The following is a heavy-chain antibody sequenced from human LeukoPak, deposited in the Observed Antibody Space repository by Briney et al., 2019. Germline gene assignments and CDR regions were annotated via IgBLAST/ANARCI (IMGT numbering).Heavy chain of an antibody. D-gene: IGHD2-15*01. CDR2: ISGSGVST. Sequence: GGSLRLSCAASGFTFSTFAMSWVRQAPGKGLEWVSAISGSGVSTYYADSVKGRFTISRDNSKNTLYLQMNSLRVEDTAAYYCARRYCSGGSCYTRYYGMDVWGQGSTVTVSS. V-gene: IGHV3-23*01. J-gene: IGHJ6*02. CDR3: ARRYCSGGSCYTRYYGMDV. CDR1: GFTFSTFA.